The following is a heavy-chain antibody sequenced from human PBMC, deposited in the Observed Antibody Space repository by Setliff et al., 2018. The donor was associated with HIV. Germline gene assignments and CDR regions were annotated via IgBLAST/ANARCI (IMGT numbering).Heavy chain of an antibody. CDR1: GFSLSDYY. CDR3: VRAAAGLDV. J-gene: IGHJ4*02. CDR2: TRNRANNYIT. V-gene: IGHV3-72*01. Sequence: QPRGSLRLSCAVSGFSLSDYYMDWVRQAPGKGLEWVGRTRNRANNYITDYATSVQGRFTISRDYSKDSLFLQMDNLETEDTAVYYCVRAAAGLDVWSQGIRVTVSS.